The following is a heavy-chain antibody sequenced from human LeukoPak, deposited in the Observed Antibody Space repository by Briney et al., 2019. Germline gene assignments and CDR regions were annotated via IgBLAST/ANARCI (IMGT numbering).Heavy chain of an antibody. CDR1: GFTFSDYY. V-gene: IGHV3-11*06. J-gene: IGHJ4*02. D-gene: IGHD5-18*01. CDR2: ISSSSSYI. Sequence: GGSLRLSYAASGFTFSDYYMSWIRQAPGKGLEWVSSISSSSSYIYYADSVKGRFTISRDNAKNSLYLQMNSLRAEDTAVYYCAREMRGYSYGFDYWGQGTLVTVSS. CDR3: AREMRGYSYGFDY.